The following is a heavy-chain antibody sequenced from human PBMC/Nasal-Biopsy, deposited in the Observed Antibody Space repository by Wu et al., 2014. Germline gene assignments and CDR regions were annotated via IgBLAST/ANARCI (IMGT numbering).Heavy chain of an antibody. J-gene: IGHJ4*02. CDR3: ARDYDGYPDS. CDR2: TFYRSNWYN. V-gene: IGHV6-1*01. Sequence: AISGDSVSSNSAAWNWIRQSPSRGLEWLGRTFYRSNWYNDYALSVKSRITINPDTSKNQFSLHLNSVTPEDTAVYYCARDYDGYPDSWGQGTLVTVSS. CDR1: GDSVSSNSAA. D-gene: IGHD3-16*01.